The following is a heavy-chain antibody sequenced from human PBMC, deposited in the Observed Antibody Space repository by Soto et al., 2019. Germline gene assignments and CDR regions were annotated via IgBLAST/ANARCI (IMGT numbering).Heavy chain of an antibody. Sequence: HPRGSLRLSCAASGFIVSNTYMSWVRQAPGKGLEWVSFIYSGGSTFYADSVKGRFTVSRDSTTNMLYLQMSSLTAEDTAVYYCVKEPTAAVNCDYWGQGTLVTVSS. CDR1: GFIVSNTY. V-gene: IGHV3-66*01. D-gene: IGHD2-2*01. CDR3: VKEPTAAVNCDY. J-gene: IGHJ4*02. CDR2: IYSGGST.